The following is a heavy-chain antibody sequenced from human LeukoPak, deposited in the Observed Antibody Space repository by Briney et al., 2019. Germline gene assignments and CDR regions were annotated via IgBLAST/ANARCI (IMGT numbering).Heavy chain of an antibody. D-gene: IGHD2-15*01. J-gene: IGHJ3*02. CDR2: IYSGGST. CDR3: ARDSDGIVVVVAATRGNAFDI. V-gene: IGHV3-53*05. Sequence: PGGSLRLSCAASGFTVSSNYMSWVRQAPGKGLEWASVIYSGGSTYYADSVKGRFTISRDNSKNTLYLQMNSLRAEDTAVYYCARDSDGIVVVVAATRGNAFDIWGQGTMVTVSS. CDR1: GFTVSSNY.